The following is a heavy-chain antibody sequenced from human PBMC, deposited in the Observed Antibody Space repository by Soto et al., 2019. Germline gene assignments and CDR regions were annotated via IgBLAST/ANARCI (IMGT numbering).Heavy chain of an antibody. CDR2: IYYSGGT. V-gene: IGHV4-59*01. Sequence: SETLSLTCTVSGGSISSYYWSWIRQPPGKGLEWIGYIYYSGGTNYYPSLKSRVTISVDTSKNQFSLKLSSVTAADTAVYYCARARGGQVFYWLLSTDNWFDSWGQGTLVTVSS. CDR3: ARARGGQVFYWLLSTDNWFDS. J-gene: IGHJ5*01. CDR1: GGSISSYY. D-gene: IGHD3-9*01.